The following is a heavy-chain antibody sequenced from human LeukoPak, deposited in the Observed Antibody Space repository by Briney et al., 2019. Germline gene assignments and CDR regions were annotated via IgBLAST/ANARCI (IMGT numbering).Heavy chain of an antibody. CDR1: RGSFSGYY. J-gene: IGHJ4*02. Sequence: PSETLSLTCAVYRGSFSGYYWSWIRQPPGKGLEWIGEIHHSGSTNYNPSLKSRVTISVDTSKNPFSLKLSSVTAADTAVYYCAREGDSSVYYDYWGQGTLVTVSS. CDR2: IHHSGST. D-gene: IGHD3-22*01. V-gene: IGHV4-34*01. CDR3: AREGDSSVYYDY.